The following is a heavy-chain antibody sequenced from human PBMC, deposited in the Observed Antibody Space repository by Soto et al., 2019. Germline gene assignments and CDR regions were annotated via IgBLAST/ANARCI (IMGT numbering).Heavy chain of an antibody. V-gene: IGHV4-34*01. CDR2: INHSGST. CDR3: ARAGYGLDV. CDR1: GGPFSDYY. J-gene: IGHJ6*02. Sequence: SETLSLTCAVYGGPFSDYYWSWIRQPPGKGLEWIGEINHSGSTNYNPSLKSRVTISVDTSKNQFSLKLSSVTAADAAVYYCARAGYGLDVWGQGTTVP.